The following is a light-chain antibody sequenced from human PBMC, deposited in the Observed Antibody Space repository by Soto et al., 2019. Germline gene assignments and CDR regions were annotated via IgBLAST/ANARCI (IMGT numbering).Light chain of an antibody. J-gene: IGKJ3*01. CDR3: QQRSNWPLFT. CDR2: DAS. CDR1: QSVSSS. Sequence: EIVLTQSPATLSLSPWERATLSGRASQSVSSSLAWYQQKPGQAPKLLIYDASNRATGIPARFSGSGSGTDFTLTISSLEPADFAVYYCQQRSNWPLFTFGPGTKVDIK. V-gene: IGKV3-11*01.